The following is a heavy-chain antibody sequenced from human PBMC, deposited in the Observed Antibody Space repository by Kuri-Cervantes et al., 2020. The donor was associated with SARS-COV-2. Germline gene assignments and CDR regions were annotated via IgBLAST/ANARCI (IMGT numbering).Heavy chain of an antibody. CDR3: AHSSSVYSGYEFPGFDY. CDR1: GFSLSTSGVG. V-gene: IGHV2-5*01. D-gene: IGHD5-12*01. CDR2: IYWNDDK. J-gene: IGHJ4*02. Sequence: SGPTLVKPTQTLTLTCTFSGFSLSTSGVGVGWIRQPPGKALEWFALIYWNDDKRYSPSLKSRLTITKDTSKNQVVLTMTNMDPVDTATYYCAHSSSVYSGYEFPGFDYWGQGTLVTVSS.